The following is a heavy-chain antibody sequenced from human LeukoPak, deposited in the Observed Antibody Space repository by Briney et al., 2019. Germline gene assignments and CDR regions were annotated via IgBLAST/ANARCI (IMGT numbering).Heavy chain of an antibody. CDR2: IYTCGST. Sequence: PSETLSLTCTVSGGSISSYYWSWIRQPAGKGLEWIGRIYTCGSTNYNPSLKSRVTMSVDTSKNQFSLKLSSVTAADTAVYYGALGYSSSWYGHDAFDIWGQGTMVTVSS. V-gene: IGHV4-4*07. CDR1: GGSISSYY. D-gene: IGHD6-13*01. J-gene: IGHJ3*02. CDR3: ALGYSSSWYGHDAFDI.